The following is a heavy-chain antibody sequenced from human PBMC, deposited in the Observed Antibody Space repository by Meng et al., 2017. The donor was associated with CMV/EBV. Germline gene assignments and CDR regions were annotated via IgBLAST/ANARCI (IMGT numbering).Heavy chain of an antibody. Sequence: ESAPGLMTPTETLSPPCPVSGGSISSSYWSWIRQPAGKGLEWIGRIYTSGSTNYNPSLRSRVTMSVDTSKNQFSLKLSSVTAADTAVYYCARGSYYRYVIDYWGQGTLVTVSS. J-gene: IGHJ4*02. V-gene: IGHV4-4*07. D-gene: IGHD2-21*01. CDR3: ARGSYYRYVIDY. CDR1: GGSISSSY. CDR2: IYTSGST.